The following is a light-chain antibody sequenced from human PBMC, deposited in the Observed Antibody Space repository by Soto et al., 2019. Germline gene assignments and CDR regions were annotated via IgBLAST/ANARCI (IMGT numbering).Light chain of an antibody. Sequence: DIPMTQSPSTLSASVGDRVTITCRASQSISSWLAWYQQKPGKAPKLLIYKASSLESGVPSRFSGSGSGTEFTLTIGNLQPDYFATYYCQQDNSSPWTFGQGTKVEIK. CDR3: QQDNSSPWT. V-gene: IGKV1-5*03. J-gene: IGKJ1*01. CDR1: QSISSW. CDR2: KAS.